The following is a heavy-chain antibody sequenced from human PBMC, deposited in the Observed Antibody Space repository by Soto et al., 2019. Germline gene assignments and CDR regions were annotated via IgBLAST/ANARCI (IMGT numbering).Heavy chain of an antibody. CDR2: IYPGDSDT. V-gene: IGHV5-51*01. Sequence: GESLKISCKGSGYSFTSYWIGWVRQMPGKGLEWMGIIYPGDSDTRYSPSFQGQVTISADKSISTAYLQWSSLKASDTAMYYCARHPDIVVVPAAPGIAEAGNPGSAFDIWGQGTMVTVSS. J-gene: IGHJ3*02. CDR3: ARHPDIVVVPAAPGIAEAGNPGSAFDI. D-gene: IGHD2-2*01. CDR1: GYSFTSYW.